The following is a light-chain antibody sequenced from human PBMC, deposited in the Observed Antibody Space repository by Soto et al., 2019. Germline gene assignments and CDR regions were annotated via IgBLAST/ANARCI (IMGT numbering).Light chain of an antibody. V-gene: IGKV3-20*01. Sequence: EIVLTQSPGTLSLSPGERATLSCRASQSVNNNFLAWYQQKPGQAPRLLIYGTSSRATGVPDRFSGSGSETDFTLTISRLEPEDFAVYYCQQYGSSPRTFGEGTKVEIK. CDR3: QQYGSSPRT. J-gene: IGKJ4*01. CDR2: GTS. CDR1: QSVNNNF.